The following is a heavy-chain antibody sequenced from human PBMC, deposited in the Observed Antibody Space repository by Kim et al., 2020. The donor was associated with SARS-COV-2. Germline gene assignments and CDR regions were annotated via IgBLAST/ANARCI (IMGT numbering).Heavy chain of an antibody. J-gene: IGHJ4*02. V-gene: IGHV3-33*01. CDR3: ARDKVLRFLELLY. Sequence: ADSVKGRFTISRDNSKNTLYLQMNSLRAEDTAVYYCARDKVLRFLELLYWGQGTLVTVSS. D-gene: IGHD3-3*01.